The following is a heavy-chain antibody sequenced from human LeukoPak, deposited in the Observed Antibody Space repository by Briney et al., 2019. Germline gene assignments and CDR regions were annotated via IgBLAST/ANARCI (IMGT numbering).Heavy chain of an antibody. CDR1: GFTFSRYW. D-gene: IGHD1-1*01. Sequence: TGGSLRLSCAASGFTFSRYWMNWDRQAPGKGLEWVTKIKEDGSEKDYVDSVKGRFTISRDNAKNSLYLQMNSLRAEDTAVYYCANNLYGWGQGTLVTVSS. J-gene: IGHJ4*02. V-gene: IGHV3-7*01. CDR3: ANNLYG. CDR2: IKEDGSEK.